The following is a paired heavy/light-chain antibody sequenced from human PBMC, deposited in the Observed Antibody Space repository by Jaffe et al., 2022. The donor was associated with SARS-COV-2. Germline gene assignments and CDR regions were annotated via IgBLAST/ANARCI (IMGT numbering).Light chain of an antibody. CDR1: TSNIGAGYD. Sequence: QSVLTQPPSLSGAPGQRVSISCTGSTSNIGAGYDVQWYQQFPGAAPRLLIFATTNRPSGVPDRFSGSKSGTSASLAIAGLQAEDEADYYCQSSDPTRGRWVFGGGTKLTVL. CDR3: QSSDPTRGRWV. V-gene: IGLV1-40*01. J-gene: IGLJ3*02. CDR2: ATT.
Heavy chain of an antibody. Sequence: EVQLVESGGGLVQPGGSLRLSCAVSGFTFSNFWMSWVRQAPGKGLEWVANIRQDGRETYYADSVKGRFTISRDNAKNSFFLQMNSLRAEDTALYYCTKDNWSQKGIDGFDIWGQGTMVTVSS. D-gene: IGHD1-1*01. CDR3: TKDNWSQKGIDGFDI. J-gene: IGHJ3*02. CDR1: GFTFSNFW. CDR2: IRQDGRET. V-gene: IGHV3-7*03.